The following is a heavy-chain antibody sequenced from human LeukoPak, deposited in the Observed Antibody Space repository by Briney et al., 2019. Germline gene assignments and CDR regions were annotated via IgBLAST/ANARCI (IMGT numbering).Heavy chain of an antibody. D-gene: IGHD3-10*01. CDR2: IYPGDSDT. Sequence: GASLKISCKGSGYRFTSYWIGWVRQKPGKGLEWMGIIYPGDSDTRNSPSLQGQVIISVDKSISTAYLQWSSLKASDTAMYYCARSSHYYYGSGPLHAYYFDYWGQGTLVTVSS. CDR1: GYRFTSYW. V-gene: IGHV5-51*01. J-gene: IGHJ4*02. CDR3: ARSSHYYYGSGPLHAYYFDY.